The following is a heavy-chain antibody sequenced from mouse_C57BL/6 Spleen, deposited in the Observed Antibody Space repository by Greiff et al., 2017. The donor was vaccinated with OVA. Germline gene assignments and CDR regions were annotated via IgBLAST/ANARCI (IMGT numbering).Heavy chain of an antibody. Sequence: QVQLQQSGAELVRPGTSVKMSCKASGYTFTNYWIGWAKQRPGHGLEWIGDIYPGGGYTNYNEKFKGKATLTADKSSSTAYMQFSSLTSEDSAIYYCARGELGDYYAMDYWGQGTSVTVSS. V-gene: IGHV1-63*01. CDR2: IYPGGGYT. J-gene: IGHJ4*01. CDR3: ARGELGDYYAMDY. CDR1: GYTFTNYW.